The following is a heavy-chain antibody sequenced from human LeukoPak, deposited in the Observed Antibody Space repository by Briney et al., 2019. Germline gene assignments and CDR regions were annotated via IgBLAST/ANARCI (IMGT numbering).Heavy chain of an antibody. CDR2: IYYSGST. D-gene: IGHD3-9*01. CDR3: ARLFDSPDY. CDR1: GGSISSYY. J-gene: IGHJ4*02. V-gene: IGHV4-59*01. Sequence: ASETLSLTCTVSGGSISSYYWSWIRQPPGKGLEWIGYIYYSGSTNYNPSLKSRVTISVDTSKNQFSLKLSSMTAADTAVYYCARLFDSPDYWGQGTLVTVSS.